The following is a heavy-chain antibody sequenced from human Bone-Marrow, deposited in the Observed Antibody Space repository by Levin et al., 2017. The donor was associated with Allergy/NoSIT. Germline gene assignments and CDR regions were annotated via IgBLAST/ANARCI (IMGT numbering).Heavy chain of an antibody. J-gene: IGHJ4*02. CDR3: ARDCSTTSCLSFFDY. D-gene: IGHD2-2*01. Sequence: GGSLRLSCAASGFTFSMYWMTWVRQAPGKGLEWVATIKQDGSEKFYADSVKGRVIISRDNRKNSLYLQMTSLRADDAAVYYCARDCSTTSCLSFFDYWGQGTLVTASS. V-gene: IGHV3-7*04. CDR2: IKQDGSEK. CDR1: GFTFSMYW.